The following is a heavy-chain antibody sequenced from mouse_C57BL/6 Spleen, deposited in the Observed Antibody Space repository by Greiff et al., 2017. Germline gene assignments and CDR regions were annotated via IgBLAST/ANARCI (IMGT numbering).Heavy chain of an antibody. V-gene: IGHV5-17*01. D-gene: IGHD1-1*01. J-gene: IGHJ1*03. CDR2: ISSGSSTI. CDR1: GFTFSDYG. Sequence: EVQLVESGGGLVKPGGSLKLSCAASGFTFSDYGMHWVRQAPEKGLEWVAYISSGSSTIYYADTVKGRFTISRDNAKNTLFLQRTSLRSEGTAMYYCARREVVPCWYFDVWGTGTTVTVSS. CDR3: ARREVVPCWYFDV.